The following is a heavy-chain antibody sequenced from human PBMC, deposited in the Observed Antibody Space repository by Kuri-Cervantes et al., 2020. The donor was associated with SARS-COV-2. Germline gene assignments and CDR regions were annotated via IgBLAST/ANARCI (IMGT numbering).Heavy chain of an antibody. CDR2: IYHSGST. CDR3: ARADFWSTYYFDY. V-gene: IGHV4-38-2*02. J-gene: IGHJ4*02. D-gene: IGHD3-3*01. CDR1: GYSISSGYY. Sequence: SETLSLTCTVSGYSISSGYYWGWIRQPPGKGLEWIGSIYHSGSTYYNPSLKSRVTISVDTSKNQFSLKLSSVTAADTAVYYCARADFWSTYYFDYWGQGTLVTVSS.